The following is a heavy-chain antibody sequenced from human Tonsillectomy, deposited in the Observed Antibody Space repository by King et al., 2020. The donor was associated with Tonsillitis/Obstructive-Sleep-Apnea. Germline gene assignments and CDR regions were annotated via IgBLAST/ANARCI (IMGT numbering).Heavy chain of an antibody. CDR1: GFTFSSYA. V-gene: IGHV3-30*04. Sequence: VQLVESGGGVVQPGRSLRLSCAASGFTFSSYAMHWVRQAPGKGLEGVAVISYDGSDEYYADSVKGRFTISRDNSKNTVYLQMNSLRAEDTAVYYCAGDECVEMATIEYYFDYWGQGTLVTVSS. D-gene: IGHD5-24*01. J-gene: IGHJ4*02. CDR3: AGDECVEMATIEYYFDY. CDR2: ISYDGSDE.